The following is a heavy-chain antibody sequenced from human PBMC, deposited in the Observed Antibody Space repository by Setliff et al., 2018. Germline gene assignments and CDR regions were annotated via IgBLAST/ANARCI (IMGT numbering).Heavy chain of an antibody. CDR1: GFSFSTFG. CDR3: TTLRAPRVVLAADFDL. V-gene: IGHV1-18*01. D-gene: IGHD3-3*01. Sequence: GASVKVSCKTSGFSFSTFGFSWARQAPGQGLEWMGWISPYSGETNYAQKFQDRLSVTADTSSKTIYMELRSLTSDDTAVYFCTTLRAPRVVLAADFDLWGQGTLVTVSS. J-gene: IGHJ4*02. CDR2: ISPYSGET.